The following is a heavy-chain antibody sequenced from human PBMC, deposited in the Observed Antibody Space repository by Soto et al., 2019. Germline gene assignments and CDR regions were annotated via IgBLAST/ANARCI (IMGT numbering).Heavy chain of an antibody. CDR3: ATELRDFDWLFPNNWFDP. D-gene: IGHD3-9*01. Sequence: QVQLVQSGAEVKKPGSSVQVSCKASGGTFINYTISWVRQAPGQGLEWMGRIIPILGIANYAQKFQGRVTITADKSTSTAYMELSSLRSEDTAVYYCATELRDFDWLFPNNWFDPWGQGTLVTVSS. CDR1: GGTFINYT. CDR2: IIPILGIA. V-gene: IGHV1-69*02. J-gene: IGHJ5*02.